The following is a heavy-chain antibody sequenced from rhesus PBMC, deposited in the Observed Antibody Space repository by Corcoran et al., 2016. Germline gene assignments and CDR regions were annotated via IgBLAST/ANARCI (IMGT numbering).Heavy chain of an antibody. CDR3: ARDVSYYYDSGYSGYFDY. CDR1: GGSISSNY. CDR2: ISGSGGST. J-gene: IGHJ4*01. V-gene: IGHV4-173*01. Sequence: QLQLQESGPGLVKPSETLSLTCAVSGGSISSNYWSWIRQPPGKGLEWIGRISGSGGSTDYNPSLKSRVTISTATSKNQFSLKLSSVTAADTAVYYCARDVSYYYDSGYSGYFDYWGQGVLVTVSS. D-gene: IGHD3-28*01.